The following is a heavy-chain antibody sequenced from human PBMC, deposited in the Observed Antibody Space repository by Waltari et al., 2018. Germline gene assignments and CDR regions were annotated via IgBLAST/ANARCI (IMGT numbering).Heavy chain of an antibody. CDR2: IIPIFGTA. CDR3: ATKSQYYYYYMDV. Sequence: QVQLVQSGAEVKKPGSSVNVSCKASGGTFSSYALSWVRQAPGQGLEWTGGIIPIFGTANYAQKFQGRVTITADESTSTAYMELSSLRSEDTAVYYCATKSQYYYYYMDVWGKGTTVTISS. V-gene: IGHV1-69*12. J-gene: IGHJ6*03. CDR1: GGTFSSYA.